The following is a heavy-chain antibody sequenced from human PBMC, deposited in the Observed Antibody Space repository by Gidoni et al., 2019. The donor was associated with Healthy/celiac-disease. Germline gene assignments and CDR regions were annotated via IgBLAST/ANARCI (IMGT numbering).Heavy chain of an antibody. CDR2: IYPGDSDT. V-gene: IGHV5-51*01. D-gene: IGHD1-7*01. Sequence: EVQLVQSGAEVKKPGESLKISCKGSGYSFTSYWIGWVRQMPGKGLEWMGIIYPGDSDTRYSPSFQGQVTISADKSISTAYLQWSSLKASDTAMYYCARRRRVELDLFSFDYWGQGTLVTVSS. CDR1: GYSFTSYW. CDR3: ARRRRVELDLFSFDY. J-gene: IGHJ4*02.